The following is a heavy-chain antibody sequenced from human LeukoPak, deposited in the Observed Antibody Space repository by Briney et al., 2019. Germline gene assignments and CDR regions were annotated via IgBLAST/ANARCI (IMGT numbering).Heavy chain of an antibody. CDR3: ADYGDDGAIDY. V-gene: IGHV3-48*01. CDR2: ISSGSTTI. J-gene: IGHJ4*02. D-gene: IGHD4-17*01. Sequence: GGSLRLSCAVSGFTFSTYSMNWVRQAPGKGLEWVSYISSGSTTIHYADSVKGRFTISRDNAKNSLYLQMNSLRAEDTAVYYCADYGDDGAIDYWGQGTLVTVSS. CDR1: GFTFSTYS.